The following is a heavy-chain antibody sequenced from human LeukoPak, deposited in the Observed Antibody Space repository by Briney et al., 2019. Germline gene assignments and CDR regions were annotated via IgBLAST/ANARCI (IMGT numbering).Heavy chain of an antibody. CDR2: INHSGST. Sequence: PSGTLSLTCAVSGGSISSSNWWSWIRQPPGKGLEWIGEINHSGSTNYNPSLKSRVTISVDTSKNQFSLKLSSVTAADTAVYYCARRGEVRGVRFWGQGTLITVSS. CDR3: ARRGEVRGVRF. V-gene: IGHV4-4*02. D-gene: IGHD3-10*01. J-gene: IGHJ4*02. CDR1: GGSISSSNW.